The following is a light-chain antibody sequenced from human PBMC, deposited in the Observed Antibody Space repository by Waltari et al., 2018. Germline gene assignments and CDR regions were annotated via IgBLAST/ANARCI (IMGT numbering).Light chain of an antibody. CDR2: DAS. Sequence: DIQMTQSPSTLSASVGDRVTITCRASQSISSWLAWYQQKPGKAPKLLIYDASSLESGVPSRFSGSGSGTEFTLTISSLQPDDFATYYCQQSASYWTFGQGTKVDIK. CDR3: QQSASYWT. J-gene: IGKJ1*01. V-gene: IGKV1-5*01. CDR1: QSISSW.